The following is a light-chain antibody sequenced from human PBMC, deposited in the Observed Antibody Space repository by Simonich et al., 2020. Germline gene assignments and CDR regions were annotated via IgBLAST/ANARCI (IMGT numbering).Light chain of an antibody. J-gene: IGLJ2*01. Sequence: QSALTQPRSVSGSPGQSVTISCTGTSSDGGGYNYVSWYQKHPGQAPKLMIYDVSKRPAGVPDRFSGSKSGNTASLTISGLQAEDEADYYCCSYAGSYTLVFGGGTKLTVL. CDR1: SSDGGGYNY. V-gene: IGLV2-11*01. CDR2: DVS. CDR3: CSYAGSYTLV.